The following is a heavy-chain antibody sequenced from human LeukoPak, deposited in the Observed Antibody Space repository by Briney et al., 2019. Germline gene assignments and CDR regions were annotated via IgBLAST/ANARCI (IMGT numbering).Heavy chain of an antibody. CDR2: ISSDGSKS. V-gene: IGHV3-74*01. CDR1: GFSFSIYW. J-gene: IGHJ4*02. Sequence: GGSLRLSCAASGFSFSIYWMHWVRQAPGGGLVWVSLISSDGSKSGYADSVKGRFTISGDNAENTVYLQMNSLSAEDTAMYYCVRREAGGSNSWFYFDYWGQGTLVSVSS. CDR3: VRREAGGSNSWFYFDY. D-gene: IGHD6-13*01.